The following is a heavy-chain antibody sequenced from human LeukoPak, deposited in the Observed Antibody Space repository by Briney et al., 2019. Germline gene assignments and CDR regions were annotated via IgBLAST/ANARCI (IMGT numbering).Heavy chain of an antibody. J-gene: IGHJ5*02. CDR2: IYYSGST. Sequence: SETLSLTCTVSGGSITSYYWSWIRQPPGTGLEWIGYIYYSGSTNYNPSLKSRVTISVDTSKNQFSLKLSSVTAADTAVYYCARGGVNYKIAGPWGQGALVTVSS. V-gene: IGHV4-59*01. D-gene: IGHD3-10*01. CDR1: GGSITSYY. CDR3: ARGGVNYKIAGP.